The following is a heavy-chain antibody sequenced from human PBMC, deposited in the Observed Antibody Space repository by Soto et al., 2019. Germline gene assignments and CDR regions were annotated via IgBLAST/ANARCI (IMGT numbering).Heavy chain of an antibody. V-gene: IGHV4-59*01. CDR1: GGSISSYY. D-gene: IGHD2-15*01. Sequence: SETLSLTCTVSGGSISSYYWSWIRQSPGKGPEWIGYVYHSGTTNYNPSLESRVTMSLDTSKNQFSLTLNAVTAADTAVYYCARTPDHWGQGTLVTVSS. J-gene: IGHJ4*02. CDR3: ARTPDH. CDR2: VYHSGTT.